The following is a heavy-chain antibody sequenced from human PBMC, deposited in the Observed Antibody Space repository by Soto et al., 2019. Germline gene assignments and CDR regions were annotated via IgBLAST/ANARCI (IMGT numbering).Heavy chain of an antibody. Sequence: GSLRLTCAASGFTFSDAWMSWVRQAPVEGLDWVGRIKSKSEGGTTEYAAPVRGRFTISRDDSKNTLYLQMNRLKTEDTAVYYCTTDLWRIAVVVGATGYFNPWGQGP. CDR2: IKSKSEGGTT. J-gene: IGHJ5*02. CDR1: GFTFSDAW. V-gene: IGHV3-15*01. CDR3: TTDLWRIAVVVGATGYFNP. D-gene: IGHD2-15*01.